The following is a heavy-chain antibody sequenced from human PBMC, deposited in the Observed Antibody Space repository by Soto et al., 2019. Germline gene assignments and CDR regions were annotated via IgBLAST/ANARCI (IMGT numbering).Heavy chain of an antibody. CDR2: IKHSGST. J-gene: IGHJ4*02. CDR3: ARGTTRPIIVVPAARGYYFDY. Sequence: RKGLEWIGEIKHSGSTNYNPSLKSRVTISVDTSKNQFSLKLSSVTAADTAVYYCARGTTRPIIVVPAARGYYFDYWGQGTLVTVSS. V-gene: IGHV4-34*01. D-gene: IGHD2-2*01.